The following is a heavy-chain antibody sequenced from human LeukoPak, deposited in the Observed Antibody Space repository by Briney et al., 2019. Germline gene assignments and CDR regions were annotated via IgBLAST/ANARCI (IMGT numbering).Heavy chain of an antibody. V-gene: IGHV3-30*04. CDR3: ARDQPAAAGRGTLYYFDY. CDR1: GFTFTSYA. CDR2: ISYDGTNK. J-gene: IGHJ4*02. D-gene: IGHD6-13*01. Sequence: GRSLRLSCVATGFTFTSYAMHWVRQAPGKGLEWVAVISYDGTNKYYGDPVKGRFTISRDNSKNTLYLQMNSLRAEDTAVYYCARDQPAAAGRGTLYYFDYWGQGTLVTVSS.